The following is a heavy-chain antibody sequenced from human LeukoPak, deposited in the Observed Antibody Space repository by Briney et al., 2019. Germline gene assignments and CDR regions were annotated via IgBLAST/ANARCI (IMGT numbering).Heavy chain of an antibody. CDR1: GFTFSSYA. CDR3: ARDQYYYDTGGYFYDF. D-gene: IGHD3-22*01. J-gene: IGHJ4*02. CDR2: ISGSGGST. Sequence: GGSLRLSCAASGFTFSSYAMSWVRQAPGKGLEWVSAISGSGGSTYYADSVKGRFTISRDNSKNTLYLQMNSLRVEDTAVYYCARDQYYYDTGGYFYDFWGQGTLVTVSS. V-gene: IGHV3-23*01.